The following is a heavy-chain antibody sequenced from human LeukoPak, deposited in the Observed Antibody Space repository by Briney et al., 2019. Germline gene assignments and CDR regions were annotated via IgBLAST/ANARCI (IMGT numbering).Heavy chain of an antibody. V-gene: IGHV3-23*01. CDR2: ISGSGGSK. D-gene: IGHD3-3*01. CDR3: ARGYNDFWSGSQFVS. CDR1: VFTFRSYA. Sequence: GWSLTLSCAASVFTFRSYAMSWVRQAAGRGLEWVSAISGSGGSKYYADSVKGRFTISRDNSKNTLYLQMNGLRAEDTAVYYCARGYNDFWSGSQFVSWGQGTLVIVSS. J-gene: IGHJ4*02.